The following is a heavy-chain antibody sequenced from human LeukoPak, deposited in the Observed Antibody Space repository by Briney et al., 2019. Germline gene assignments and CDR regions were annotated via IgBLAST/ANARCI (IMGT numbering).Heavy chain of an antibody. V-gene: IGHV4-39*02. CDR2: IYYSGST. D-gene: IGHD3-10*01. CDR1: GGSISSSSYY. J-gene: IGHJ4*02. CDR3: AREGQERLLWFGELLSYFDY. Sequence: SETLSLTCPVSGGSISSSSYYWGWIRQPPGKGLEWIGSIYYSGSTYYNPSLKSRVTISVDTSKNQFSLKLSSVTAADTAVYYCAREGQERLLWFGELLSYFDYWGQGTLVTVSS.